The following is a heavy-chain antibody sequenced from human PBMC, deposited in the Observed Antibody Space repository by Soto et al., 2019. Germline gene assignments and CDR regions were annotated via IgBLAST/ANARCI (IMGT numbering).Heavy chain of an antibody. CDR1: GGSFSGNY. CDR2: INHSGNT. CDR3: ARTPYDYVWGSYRDVYYYAMDV. D-gene: IGHD3-16*02. Sequence: QVQLQQWGAGLLKPSETLSLTCAVYGGSFSGNYWSWIRQPPGKGLEWMGEINHSGNTNYNPSLKSRVTLSVDTSNIQFSLKLTSVTAADTAVYYCARTPYDYVWGSYRDVYYYAMDVWGQGTTVTVSS. J-gene: IGHJ6*02. V-gene: IGHV4-34*01.